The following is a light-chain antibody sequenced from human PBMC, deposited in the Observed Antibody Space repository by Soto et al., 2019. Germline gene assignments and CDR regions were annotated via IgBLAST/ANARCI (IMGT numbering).Light chain of an antibody. V-gene: IGKV3-15*01. Sequence: EIVLTQSPGTLSLSPGARATLSCRTSQTLSSSFLAWYQQTPGQSPRLLIYDTSTRATGMPARFSGSGSETEFTLTISSLQPDDFATYYCQHYNSYSEAFGQGTRLEIK. CDR1: QTLSSS. CDR3: QHYNSYSEA. J-gene: IGKJ5*01. CDR2: DTS.